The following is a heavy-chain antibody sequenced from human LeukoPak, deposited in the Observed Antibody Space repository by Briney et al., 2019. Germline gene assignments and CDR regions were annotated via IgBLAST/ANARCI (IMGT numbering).Heavy chain of an antibody. V-gene: IGHV4-59*12. CDR3: VREVRYHDDSGYPDS. J-gene: IGHJ4*02. Sequence: SETLSLTCTVSGGSISSYYWSWIRQPPGKGLEWIGYIYYIGSTNYNPSLKSRVTISVDTSKNQFSLKLSSVTAADTAIYHCVREVRYHDDSGYPDSWGQGTLVIVSS. CDR2: IYYIGST. D-gene: IGHD3-22*01. CDR1: GGSISSYY.